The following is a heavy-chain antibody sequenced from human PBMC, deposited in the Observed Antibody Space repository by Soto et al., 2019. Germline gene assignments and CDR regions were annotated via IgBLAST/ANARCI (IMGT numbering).Heavy chain of an antibody. CDR2: VYYSGST. J-gene: IGHJ3*02. CDR1: GVSISSYY. Sequence: SEALSITCAVSGVSISSYYWSWIRQPPGKGLEWIGNVYYSGSTNYNPSLKSRLTISVDTSNSQFSLKLDSVIAADTAVYYCARVWGGAFDIWGQGTMVT. CDR3: ARVWGGAFDI. V-gene: IGHV4-59*01. D-gene: IGHD3-10*01.